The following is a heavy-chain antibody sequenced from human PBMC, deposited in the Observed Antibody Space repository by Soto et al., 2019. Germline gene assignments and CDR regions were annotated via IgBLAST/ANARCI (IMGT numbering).Heavy chain of an antibody. CDR3: AKERPDSSSWYYYYYYGMDV. Sequence: GGSLRLSCAASGFTFSSYGMHWVRQAPGKGLEWVAVISYDGSNKYYADSVKGRFTISRDNSKNTLYLQMNSLRAEDTAVYYCAKERPDSSSWYYYYYYGMDVWGQGTTVTVSS. V-gene: IGHV3-30*18. CDR2: ISYDGSNK. J-gene: IGHJ6*02. CDR1: GFTFSSYG. D-gene: IGHD6-13*01.